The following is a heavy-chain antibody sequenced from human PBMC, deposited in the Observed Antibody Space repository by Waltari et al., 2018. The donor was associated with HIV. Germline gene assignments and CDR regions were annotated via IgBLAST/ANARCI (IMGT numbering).Heavy chain of an antibody. CDR2: MNPNSGNT. J-gene: IGHJ4*02. CDR1: AITFTLCH. CDR3: ARNMGTTRQYDY. Sequence: QVHLVHSVEQGKKPGASVKISCKASAITFTLCHINWVRQATGQGLEWMGWMNPNSGNTGYAQKFQGRVTMTRNTSISTAYMELSSLISEDTAVYYCARNMGTTRQYDYWGQGSLVTVSS. D-gene: IGHD4-4*01. V-gene: IGHV1-8*01.